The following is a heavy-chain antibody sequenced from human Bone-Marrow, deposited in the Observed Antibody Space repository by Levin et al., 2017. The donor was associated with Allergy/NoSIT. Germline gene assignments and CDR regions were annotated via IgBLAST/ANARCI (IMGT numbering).Heavy chain of an antibody. D-gene: IGHD2-21*02. CDR1: GFIFIKFG. CDR2: LSHDGSKE. J-gene: IGHJ1*01. Sequence: GGSLRLSCAASGFIFIKFGMQWVRQAPDKGLEWVALLSHDGSKEFYAESVKGRFTISRDNSRNTLYLQMNSLRAEDTAVYYCAKDYCDDCYSYFHYWGQGTLVTVSS. V-gene: IGHV3-30*18. CDR3: AKDYCDDCYSYFHY.